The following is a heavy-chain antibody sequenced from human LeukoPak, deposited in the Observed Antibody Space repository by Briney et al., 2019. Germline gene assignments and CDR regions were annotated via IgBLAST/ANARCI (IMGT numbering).Heavy chain of an antibody. J-gene: IGHJ6*03. D-gene: IGHD4-11*01. CDR1: GGSISSYY. V-gene: IGHV4-59*01. Sequence: SETLSLTCTVSGGSISSYYWSWIRQPPGKGLEWIGYIYYSGSTNYNPSLKSRVTISVDTSKNQFSLKLSSVTAADTAVYYCARAGYSNLYYYYYYYMDVWGKGTTVTVSS. CDR3: ARAGYSNLYYYYYYYMDV. CDR2: IYYSGST.